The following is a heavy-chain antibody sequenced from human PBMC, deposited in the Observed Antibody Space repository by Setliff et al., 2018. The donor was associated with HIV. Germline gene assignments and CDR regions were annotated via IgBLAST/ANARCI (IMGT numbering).Heavy chain of an antibody. CDR2: VIPIFGIA. D-gene: IGHD3-10*01. Sequence: SVKVSCKASGGTFSNYAISWVRQAPGQGLEWMGGVIPIFGIANYAQKFQGRVAMTADKSTSTAYMELNSLRAEDTALYYCARDDRDYSGSGGGRYMDVWGEGTPVTVSS. J-gene: IGHJ6*03. CDR1: GGTFSNYA. CDR3: ARDDRDYSGSGGGRYMDV. V-gene: IGHV1-69*10.